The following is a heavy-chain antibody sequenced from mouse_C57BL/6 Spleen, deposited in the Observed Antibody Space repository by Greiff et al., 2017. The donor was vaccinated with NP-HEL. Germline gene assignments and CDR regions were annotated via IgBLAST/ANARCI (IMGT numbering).Heavy chain of an antibody. CDR3: VRWVSTTGLDY. D-gene: IGHD4-1*02. Sequence: EVKLMESGGGLVQPKGSLKLSCAASGFSFNTYAMNWVRQAPGKGLEWVARIRSKSNNYATYYADSVKDRFTISRDDSESMLYLQMNNLKTEDTAMYYCVRWVSTTGLDYWGQGTTLTVSS. V-gene: IGHV10-1*01. CDR2: IRSKSNNYAT. J-gene: IGHJ2*01. CDR1: GFSFNTYA.